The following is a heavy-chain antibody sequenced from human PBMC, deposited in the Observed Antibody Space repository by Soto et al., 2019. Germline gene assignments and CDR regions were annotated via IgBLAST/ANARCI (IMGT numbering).Heavy chain of an antibody. V-gene: IGHV5-51*01. J-gene: IGHJ4*02. Sequence: GESLKISCKGSGYNFATYWIGWVRQMPGKGLEWMGIIYPDNSDTRYSPSFQGQVTISADRSISTAYLQWSSLKASDNAIYYCARAYSRSTFDYWGQGTLVTVSS. CDR3: ARAYSRSTFDY. CDR1: GYNFATYW. CDR2: IYPDNSDT. D-gene: IGHD6-6*01.